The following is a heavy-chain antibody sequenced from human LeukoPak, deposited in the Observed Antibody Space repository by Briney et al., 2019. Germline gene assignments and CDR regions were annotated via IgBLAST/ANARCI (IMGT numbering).Heavy chain of an antibody. Sequence: SETLSLTCTVSGYSISTLSNWGWIRQSPGKGLEWVASIYHGGSTYYNPSLKSRVTISVDTSKNQFSLKLSSVTAADTAVYYCARRITIFGVARYYFDYWGQGTLVTVSS. CDR3: ARRITIFGVARYYFDY. D-gene: IGHD3-3*01. J-gene: IGHJ4*02. CDR2: IYHGGST. CDR1: GYSISTLSN. V-gene: IGHV4-38-2*02.